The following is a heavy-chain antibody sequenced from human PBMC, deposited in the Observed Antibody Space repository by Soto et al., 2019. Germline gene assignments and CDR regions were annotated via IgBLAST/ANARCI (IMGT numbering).Heavy chain of an antibody. CDR3: ARHAPTRKQWLASLWFDP. D-gene: IGHD6-19*01. J-gene: IGHJ5*02. CDR1: GGSISSSSYY. CDR2: IYYSGST. Sequence: QLQLQESGPGLVKPSETLSLTCTVSGGSISSSSYYWGWIRQPPGKGLEWIGSIYYSGSTYYNPSLKSRVTISVDTSKNQFSLKLSSVTAADTAVYYCARHAPTRKQWLASLWFDPWGQGTLVTVSS. V-gene: IGHV4-39*01.